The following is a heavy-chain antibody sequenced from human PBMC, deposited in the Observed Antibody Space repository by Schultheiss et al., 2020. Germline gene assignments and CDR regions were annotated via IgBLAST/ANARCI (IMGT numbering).Heavy chain of an antibody. CDR2: IYSGGRT. V-gene: IGHV3-53*01. D-gene: IGHD6-13*01. CDR3: AKGHPYSSNSLYGMDV. CDR1: GFNVSRNY. J-gene: IGHJ6*02. Sequence: GGSLRLSCAASGFNVSRNYMSWVRQAPGKGLEWVSVIYSGGRTNYADSVKGRFSISRDNSKNTLSLQMNSLRAEDTAVYYCAKGHPYSSNSLYGMDVWGQGTTVTVSS.